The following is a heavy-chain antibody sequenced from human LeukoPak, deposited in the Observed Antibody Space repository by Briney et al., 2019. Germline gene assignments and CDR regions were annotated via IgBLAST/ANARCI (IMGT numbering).Heavy chain of an antibody. CDR2: IWYDGSNK. Sequence: GGSLRLSCAASGFTFSSYGMHWVRQAPGKGLEWVAVIWYDGSNKYYADSVKGRFTISRDNSKNTLYLQMNSLRAEDTAVYYCARDSHYGSGSYLDYWGQGTLVTVSS. D-gene: IGHD3-10*01. V-gene: IGHV3-33*01. CDR1: GFTFSSYG. CDR3: ARDSHYGSGSYLDY. J-gene: IGHJ4*02.